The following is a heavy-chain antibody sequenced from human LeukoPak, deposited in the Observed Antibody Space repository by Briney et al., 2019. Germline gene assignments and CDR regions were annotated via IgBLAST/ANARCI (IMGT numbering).Heavy chain of an antibody. CDR3: ARDHQVGTFDC. CDR1: GFTVSSNF. D-gene: IGHD1-1*01. V-gene: IGHV3-66*01. Sequence: SGGSLRLSCAVSGFTVSSNFMSWVRQAPGKGPEWVSVIYTSGITYYVNSVRGRFTISRDNSKNTLYLQMNSLKAEDTAVYYCARDHQVGTFDCRGQGTLVTVSS. CDR2: IYTSGIT. J-gene: IGHJ4*02.